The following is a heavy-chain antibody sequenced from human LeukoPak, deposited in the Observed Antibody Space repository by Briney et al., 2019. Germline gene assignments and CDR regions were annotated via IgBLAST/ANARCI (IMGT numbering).Heavy chain of an antibody. Sequence: SVKVSCKASGGTFSSYAISWVRQAPEQGLEWMGTIIPIFGTANYAQKFQGRVTITTDESTSTAYMELSSLRSEDTAVYYWERGFSYDSRDAFDIWGQGTMVTVSS. D-gene: IGHD3-22*01. CDR2: IIPIFGTA. CDR1: GGTFSSYA. V-gene: IGHV1-69*05. CDR3: ERGFSYDSRDAFDI. J-gene: IGHJ3*02.